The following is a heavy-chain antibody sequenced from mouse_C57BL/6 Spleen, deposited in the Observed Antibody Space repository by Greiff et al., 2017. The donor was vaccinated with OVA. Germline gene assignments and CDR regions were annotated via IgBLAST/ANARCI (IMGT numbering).Heavy chain of an antibody. D-gene: IGHD2-2*01. CDR1: GYSITSGYY. Sequence: VQLQQSGPGLVKPSQSLSLTCSVTGYSITSGYYWNWIRQFPGNKLEWMGYISYDGSNNYNPSLKNRISITRDTSKNQFFLKLNSVTTEDTATYYCARDRDYGYDFDYWDQGTTLTVSS. J-gene: IGHJ2*01. CDR2: ISYDGSN. CDR3: ARDRDYGYDFDY. V-gene: IGHV3-6*01.